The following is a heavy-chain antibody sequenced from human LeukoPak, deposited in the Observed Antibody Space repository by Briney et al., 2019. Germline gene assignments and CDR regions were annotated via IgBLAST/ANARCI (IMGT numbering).Heavy chain of an antibody. V-gene: IGHV1-69*05. Sequence: SVKVSCKASGGTFSSYAISWVRQAPGQGLEWMGGIIPIFGTANYAQKFQGRVTITTDESTSTAYMELSSLRSVDTAVYYCARGEPGIAATGYYYYMDVWGKGTTVTVSS. CDR1: GGTFSSYA. CDR3: ARGEPGIAATGYYYYMDV. CDR2: IIPIFGTA. D-gene: IGHD6-13*01. J-gene: IGHJ6*03.